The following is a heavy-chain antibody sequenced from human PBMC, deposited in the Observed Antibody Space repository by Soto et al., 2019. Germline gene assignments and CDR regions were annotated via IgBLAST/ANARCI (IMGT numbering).Heavy chain of an antibody. V-gene: IGHV1-69*13. J-gene: IGHJ4*02. CDR3: ARELDATGTTYDY. CDR1: GGTSSSYA. D-gene: IGHD1-7*01. Sequence: ASVKVSCKASGGTSSSYAISWVRQAPGQGLEWMGGIIPIFGTANYAQKFQGRVTITADESTSTAYMELSSLRSEDTAVYYCARELDATGTTYDYWGQGTLVTV. CDR2: IIPIFGTA.